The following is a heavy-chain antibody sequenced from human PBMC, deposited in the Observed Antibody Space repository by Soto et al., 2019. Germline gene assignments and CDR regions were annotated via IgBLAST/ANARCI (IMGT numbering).Heavy chain of an antibody. D-gene: IGHD5-18*01. CDR3: ASETVDTAMVAYFDY. CDR2: IYHSGST. CDR1: GGSISSGGYS. Sequence: QLQLQESGSGLVKPSQTLSLTCAVSGGSISSGGYSWSWIRQPPGKGLEWIGYIYHSGSTYYNPSLKSRVPISVDRSKNQFSLKLSSVTAADTAVYYCASETVDTAMVAYFDYWGQGTLVTVSS. J-gene: IGHJ4*02. V-gene: IGHV4-30-2*01.